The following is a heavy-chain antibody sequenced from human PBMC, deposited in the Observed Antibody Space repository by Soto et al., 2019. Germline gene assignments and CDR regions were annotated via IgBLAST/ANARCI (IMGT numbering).Heavy chain of an antibody. CDR1: DGSTTTYY. Sequence: QVQLQESGPGLVKPSETLSLTCTVPDGSTTTYYWSWIRQPPGKGLEWIGYMYNSGSSNCNPSLKKRVTIALDPSKNLFSLKRNSVTAADTAVYYCERRRSGWHDRYVDYWDQGTLVNVSS. V-gene: IGHV4-59*08. CDR3: ERRRSGWHDRYVDY. J-gene: IGHJ4*02. D-gene: IGHD6-19*01. CDR2: MYNSGSS.